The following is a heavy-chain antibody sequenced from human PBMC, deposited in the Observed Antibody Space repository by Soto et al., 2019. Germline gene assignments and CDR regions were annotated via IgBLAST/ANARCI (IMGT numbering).Heavy chain of an antibody. J-gene: IGHJ6*02. Sequence: HPGGSMRLSCAASGSTFSSYGMHWVRQAPGKGLEWVAVISYDGSNKYYADSVKGRFTISRDNSKNTLYLQMNSLRAEDTAVYYCARFGGAIHISSPVRRYGMDVWGQGTTVTVSS. CDR1: GSTFSSYG. CDR2: ISYDGSNK. D-gene: IGHD3-10*01. V-gene: IGHV3-30*19. CDR3: ARFGGAIHISSPVRRYGMDV.